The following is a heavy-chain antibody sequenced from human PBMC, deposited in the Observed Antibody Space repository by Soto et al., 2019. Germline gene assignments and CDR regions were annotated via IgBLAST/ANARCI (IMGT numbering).Heavy chain of an antibody. Sequence: QVQLVESGGGVVQPGRSLRLSCAASGFTFSSYAMHWVCQAPGKGLEWVAVISYDGSNKYYADSVKGRFTISRDNSKNTLYLQMNSLRAEDTAVYYCARPLWRDDYNWEYFDLWGRGTLVTVSS. CDR2: ISYDGSNK. V-gene: IGHV3-30-3*01. CDR1: GFTFSSYA. D-gene: IGHD4-4*01. J-gene: IGHJ2*01. CDR3: ARPLWRDDYNWEYFDL.